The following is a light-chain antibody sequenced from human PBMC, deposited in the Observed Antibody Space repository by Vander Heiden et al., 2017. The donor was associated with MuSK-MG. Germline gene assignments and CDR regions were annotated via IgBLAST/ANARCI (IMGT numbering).Light chain of an antibody. J-gene: IGKJ2*01. CDR3: QQTHSFPYN. V-gene: IGKV1-39*01. CDR2: GTS. CDR1: QTINNH. Sequence: DIQLTQSPSSLSASLGDRVTITCRASQTINNHLNWFQQKPGKAPKAVIFGTSSLRSGVPSRFSGSGFGTDFTLTISKLQPEDFAIYHCQQTHSFPYNFGQGTKVEIK.